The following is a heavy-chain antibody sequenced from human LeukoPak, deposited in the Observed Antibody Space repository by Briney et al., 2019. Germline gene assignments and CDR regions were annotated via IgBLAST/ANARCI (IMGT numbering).Heavy chain of an antibody. J-gene: IGHJ6*02. CDR3: ARDKASGPGSYYTLDV. Sequence: GASVRVSCKASGYTFSDYYMHWVRQAPGQGLEWMGWINPKSGDTNYAQNFQGRVTMTRDTSIRTAYIEMSSLRYDDTAVYFWARDKASGPGSYYTLDVWGQGTTVTVSS. CDR1: GYTFSDYY. CDR2: INPKSGDT. V-gene: IGHV1-2*02. D-gene: IGHD3-10*01.